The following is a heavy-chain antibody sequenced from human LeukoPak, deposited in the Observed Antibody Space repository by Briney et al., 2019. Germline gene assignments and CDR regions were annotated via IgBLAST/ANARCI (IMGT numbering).Heavy chain of an antibody. V-gene: IGHV1-8*01. CDR1: GYTFTSDD. CDR3: VREFSGSGRGFDP. CDR2: MNPNSGNT. J-gene: IGHJ5*02. D-gene: IGHD3-10*01. Sequence: ASVKVSCKTSGYTFTSDDIHWVRQATGQGLEWMGWMNPNSGNTGYAQKFQDRVTMTSNTSINTAYMELTSLRSEDTAVYYCVREFSGSGRGFDPWGQGTLVTVSS.